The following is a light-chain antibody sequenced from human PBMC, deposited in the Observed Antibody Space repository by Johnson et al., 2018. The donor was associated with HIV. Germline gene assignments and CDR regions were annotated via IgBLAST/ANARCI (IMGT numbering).Light chain of an antibody. J-gene: IGLJ1*01. CDR2: ENN. V-gene: IGLV1-51*02. Sequence: QSVLTQPPSVSAAPGQKVTISCSGSSSNIGNNYVSWYQQVPGTAPKLLIHENNKRPSGIPDRFSGSKSGTSATLGITGLQTGDEADYYCGTWDSSLSAGVFGTGTKVTVL. CDR3: GTWDSSLSAGV. CDR1: SSNIGNNY.